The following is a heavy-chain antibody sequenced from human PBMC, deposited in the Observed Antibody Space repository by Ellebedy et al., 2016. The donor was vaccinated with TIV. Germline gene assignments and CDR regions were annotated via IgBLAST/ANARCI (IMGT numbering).Heavy chain of an antibody. J-gene: IGHJ5*01. CDR3: AKEGSTFSSSWYDS. Sequence: PGGSLRLSCAASGFIFRNYGMQWVRQAPGKGLEWVAVISHDGTVQHYRGSVKGRFTISRDNSQNTLYVQMNSLRAGDTAMYYCAKEGSTFSSSWYDSWGQGTLVTVSS. D-gene: IGHD6-13*01. V-gene: IGHV3-30*18. CDR2: ISHDGTVQ. CDR1: GFIFRNYG.